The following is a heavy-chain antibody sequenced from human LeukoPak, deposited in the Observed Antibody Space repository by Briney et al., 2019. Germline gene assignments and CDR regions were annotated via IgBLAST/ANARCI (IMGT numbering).Heavy chain of an antibody. Sequence: SVKVSCKASGGTFSSYAISWVRQAPGQGLEWMGGIVPIFGTANYAQKFQGRVTITTDESTSTAYMELSSLRSEDTAVYYCARAPGDSSGYYPFDAFDIWGQGTMVTVSS. CDR1: GGTFSSYA. J-gene: IGHJ3*02. D-gene: IGHD3-22*01. V-gene: IGHV1-69*05. CDR2: IVPIFGTA. CDR3: ARAPGDSSGYYPFDAFDI.